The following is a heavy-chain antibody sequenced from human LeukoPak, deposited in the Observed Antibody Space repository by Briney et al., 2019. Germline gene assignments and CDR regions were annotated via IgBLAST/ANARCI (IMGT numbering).Heavy chain of an antibody. D-gene: IGHD1-7*01. V-gene: IGHV4-59*01. CDR3: ARVRAGTTTTRAFDI. CDR1: VASICTYY. CDR2: ISNSGNT. J-gene: IGHJ3*02. Sequence: SAILSLTCSLSVASICTYYWTWIRKPPWKGLEWFVDISNSGNTYYNPSLKSRVTMSLDTSKNQFSLKLTSVTAADTAVYYCARVRAGTTTTRAFDIWGQGTLVTVSS.